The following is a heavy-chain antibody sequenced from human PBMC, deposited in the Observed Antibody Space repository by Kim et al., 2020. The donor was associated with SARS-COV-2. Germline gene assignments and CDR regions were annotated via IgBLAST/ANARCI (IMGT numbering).Heavy chain of an antibody. V-gene: IGHV1-2*06. Sequence: ASVKVSCKASGYTFTGYYMHWVRQAPGQGLEWMGRINPNSGDTNYAQKFQGRLTVTRDTSISTAYMELSTLRSDDTAVYYCARDRGDYWGQGTLVTVSS. D-gene: IGHD3-10*01. CDR2: INPNSGDT. CDR1: GYTFTGYY. J-gene: IGHJ4*02. CDR3: ARDRGDY.